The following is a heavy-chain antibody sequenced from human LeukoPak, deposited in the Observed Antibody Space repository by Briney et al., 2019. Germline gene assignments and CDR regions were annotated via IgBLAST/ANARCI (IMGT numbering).Heavy chain of an antibody. CDR2: IIPILGIA. J-gene: IGHJ4*02. V-gene: IGHV1-69*04. CDR3: ARDRGPATSSDY. Sequence: SVKVSCKASGGTFSSYAISWVRQAPGQGLEWMGRIIPILGIANYAQKFQGRVTITADKSTSTAYMELSSLRSEDTAVYYCARDRGPATSSDYWGQGTLATVSS. CDR1: GGTFSSYA. D-gene: IGHD3-10*01.